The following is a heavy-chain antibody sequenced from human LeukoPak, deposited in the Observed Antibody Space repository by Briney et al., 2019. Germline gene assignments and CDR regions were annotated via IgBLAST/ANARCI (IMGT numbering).Heavy chain of an antibody. Sequence: PGGSLRLSCAASGFTFSSYNMNWVRQAPGKGLEWVSSITSSSSYIYYADSVKGRFTISRDNAKNSLYLQMNSLRAENTALYHCARGPLFGSSGSWGLLDYWGQGTLVTVSS. D-gene: IGHD3-22*01. J-gene: IGHJ4*02. CDR1: GFTFSSYN. CDR2: ITSSSSYI. CDR3: ARGPLFGSSGSWGLLDY. V-gene: IGHV3-21*04.